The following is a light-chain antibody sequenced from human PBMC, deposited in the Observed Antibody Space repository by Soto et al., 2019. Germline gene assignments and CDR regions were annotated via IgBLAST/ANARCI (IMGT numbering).Light chain of an antibody. CDR3: QKSDSAPLT. CDR1: QVFSNS. J-gene: IGKJ4*01. V-gene: IGKV1-27*01. Sequence: DIQMTQSPSSLTASIGDRVTISCRASQVFSNSLAWYQQKPGKVPTLLIYGASILQSGVPYRFSGSGSGTEFTLTISCLQPEDVATYFCQKSDSAPLTFGGGTKVEIK. CDR2: GAS.